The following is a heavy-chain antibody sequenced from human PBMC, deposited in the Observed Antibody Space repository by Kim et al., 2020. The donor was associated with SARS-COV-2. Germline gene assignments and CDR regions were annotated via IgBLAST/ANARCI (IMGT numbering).Heavy chain of an antibody. D-gene: IGHD5-12*01. CDR2: SRNKGNSYTT. V-gene: IGHV3-72*01. J-gene: IGHJ4*02. CDR3: ARVYGYNYFDY. CDR1: GFTFSDHY. Sequence: GGSLRLSFAASGFTFSDHYMDWVRQAPGKGLEWVGRSRNKGNSYTTEYAASVKGRFTISRDDSQNSLYLQMNSLKTEDTAVYYCARVYGYNYFDYWGQGTLVTVSS.